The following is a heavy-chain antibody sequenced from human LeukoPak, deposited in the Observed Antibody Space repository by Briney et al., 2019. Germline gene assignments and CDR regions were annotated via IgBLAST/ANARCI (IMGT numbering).Heavy chain of an antibody. J-gene: IGHJ4*02. Sequence: QAGASLRLSCAASGFTFRKYAMSWVRQAPGKGLEWVSAISGSGGSTYYADSVKGRFTISRDNSKNTLYLQMNSLRAEDTAVYYRARRITMIVVVSHIDYWGQGTLVTVSS. CDR2: ISGSGGST. V-gene: IGHV3-23*01. D-gene: IGHD3-22*01. CDR1: GFTFRKYA. CDR3: ARRITMIVVVSHIDY.